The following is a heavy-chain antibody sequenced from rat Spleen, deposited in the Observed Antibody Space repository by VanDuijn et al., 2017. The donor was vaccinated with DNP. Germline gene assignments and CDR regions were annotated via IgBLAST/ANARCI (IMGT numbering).Heavy chain of an antibody. J-gene: IGHJ2*01. Sequence: EVQLVESGGGLIQPGRSLKLSCTASGFIFRNYEMAWVRQAPTKGLEWVASINTGGGNTYYRDPVKGRFTISRDNAKSTHYLQMDSLRSEDSATYYCASSYSSYIFDYWGQGVMVTVSS. D-gene: IGHD1-2*01. CDR2: INTGGGNT. CDR1: GFIFRNYE. CDR3: ASSYSSYIFDY. V-gene: IGHV5S23*01.